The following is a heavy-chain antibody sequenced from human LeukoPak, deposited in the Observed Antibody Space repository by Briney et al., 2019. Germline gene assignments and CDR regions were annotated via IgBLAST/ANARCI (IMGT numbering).Heavy chain of an antibody. CDR1: GYSFTTYW. D-gene: IGHD2-15*01. CDR3: ARRSLAAFFDY. CDR2: IYPGDSDT. J-gene: IGHJ4*02. V-gene: IGHV5-51*01. Sequence: GESLKISCKGSGYSFTTYWIGWVRQMPGKGLEWMGIIYPGDSDTKYSPSLQGQVTISVDKSISTAYLQWSSLKASDTAMYYCARRSLAAFFDYWGQGTLVTVSS.